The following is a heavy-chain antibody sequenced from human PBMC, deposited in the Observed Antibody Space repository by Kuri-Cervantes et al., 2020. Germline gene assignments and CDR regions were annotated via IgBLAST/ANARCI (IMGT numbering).Heavy chain of an antibody. CDR3: AGSRGATQYYYYYYGMDV. CDR1: GYTFTSYY. J-gene: IGHJ6*02. D-gene: IGHD1-26*01. CDR2: INPSGGST. V-gene: IGHV1-46*01. Sequence: ASVKVSCKASGYTFTSYYMHWVRQAPGQGLEWMGIINPSGGSTSYAQKFQGRVTMTRDTSTSTVYMELSSLRSEDTAVYYCAGSRGATQYYYYYYGMDVWGQGTTVTVSS.